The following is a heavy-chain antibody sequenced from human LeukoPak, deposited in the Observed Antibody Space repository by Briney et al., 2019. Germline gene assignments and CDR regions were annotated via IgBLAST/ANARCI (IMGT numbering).Heavy chain of an antibody. J-gene: IGHJ4*02. Sequence: GGSLRLSCAASGFTSDDYAMTWVRQAPGKGLEWVSAISGSAGRTYYADSVKGRFTISRDNSKNTLYLQMNSLRAEDTAVYYCAKDQGYSGYDPLDYWGQGTLVTVSS. CDR3: AKDQGYSGYDPLDY. V-gene: IGHV3-23*01. D-gene: IGHD5-12*01. CDR1: GFTSDDYA. CDR2: ISGSAGRT.